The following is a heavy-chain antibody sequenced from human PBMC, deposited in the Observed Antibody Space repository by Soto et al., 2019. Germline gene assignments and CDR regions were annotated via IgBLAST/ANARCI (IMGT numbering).Heavy chain of an antibody. Sequence: GXSVKVSCKASVYTFTGQYMHWVRQAPGQGLEWMGWINPNSGDTNYAQKFQGRVTMTRDTSIGTAYMELSSLRSNDTAIYYCARESSGITLYGMDVWGQGTTVTVSS. CDR2: INPNSGDT. J-gene: IGHJ6*02. CDR1: VYTFTGQY. CDR3: ARESSGITLYGMDV. D-gene: IGHD1-7*01. V-gene: IGHV1-2*02.